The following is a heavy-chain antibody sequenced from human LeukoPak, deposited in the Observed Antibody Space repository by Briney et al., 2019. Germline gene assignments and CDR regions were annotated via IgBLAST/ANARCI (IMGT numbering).Heavy chain of an antibody. CDR3: ARVQGGTGFDY. D-gene: IGHD2-8*02. V-gene: IGHV3-7*01. J-gene: IGHJ4*02. CDR1: GFTFSNFW. Sequence: GESLRLSCTASGFTFSNFWMGWVRQAPGKGLEWVANIKQDETEKFYLGSVKGRFTISRDNAKNSLYMQMNSLRDEDTAVYYCARVQGGTGFDYWGQGTLVTVSS. CDR2: IKQDETEK.